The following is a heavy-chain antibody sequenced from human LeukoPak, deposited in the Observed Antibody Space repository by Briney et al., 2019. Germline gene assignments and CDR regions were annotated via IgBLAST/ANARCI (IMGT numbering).Heavy chain of an antibody. CDR1: GYFISIGYY. Sequence: PSETLSLTCTVSGYFISIGYYWGWIRQPPGKGLEWIASTDHSGSTYYNPSLKSRVTISLDTPKNQFSLKLSSVTAADTAVYYCARGISTGSYFDYWGQGTLVTVSS. CDR3: ARGISTGSYFDY. CDR2: TDHSGST. J-gene: IGHJ4*02. D-gene: IGHD3-9*01. V-gene: IGHV4-38-2*02.